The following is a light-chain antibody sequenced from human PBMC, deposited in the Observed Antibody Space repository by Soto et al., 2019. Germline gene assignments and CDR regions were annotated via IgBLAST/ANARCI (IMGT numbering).Light chain of an antibody. CDR1: HSVSSSYLALYQQKPSSY. J-gene: IGKJ3*01. V-gene: IGKV3D-20*02. Sequence: EIVLTQSPGTLSLSPGERATLSCRASHSVSSSYLALYQQKPSSYLAWYQQKPGQAPRLLIHGASTRATGIPDRFSGSGSGTEFTLTISSLQSEDFAVYYCHQRSNWPPFTFGPGTKVDIK. CDR2: GAS. CDR3: HQRSNWPPFT.